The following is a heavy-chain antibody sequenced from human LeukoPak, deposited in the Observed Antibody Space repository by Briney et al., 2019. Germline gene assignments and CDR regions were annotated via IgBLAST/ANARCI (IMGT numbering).Heavy chain of an antibody. J-gene: IGHJ4*02. V-gene: IGHV3-21*01. CDR1: GFTFDYYA. CDR3: ARDPWTNSDYDGFDY. CDR2: ISSSSSYI. Sequence: SGGSLRLSCAASGFTFDYYAMHWVRQAPGRGLEWVSSISSSSSYIYYADSVKGRFTISRDNAKNSQYLQMNSLRAEDTAVYYCARDPWTNSDYDGFDYWGQGTLVTVSS. D-gene: IGHD5-12*01.